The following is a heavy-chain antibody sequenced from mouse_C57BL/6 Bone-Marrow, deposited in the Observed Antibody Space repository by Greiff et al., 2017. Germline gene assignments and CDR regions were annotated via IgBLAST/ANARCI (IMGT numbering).Heavy chain of an antibody. CDR3: AKQEERDYAMDY. J-gene: IGHJ4*01. CDR1: GFSLTSYG. V-gene: IGHV2-9*01. CDR2: IGGGGST. Sequence: VQRVESGPGLVAPSQSLSITCTVSGFSLTSYGVDWVRQPPGKGLEWLGVIGGGGSTNYNSALMSRLSISKDNSKSQVFLKRNRLQTDDTAMYYCAKQEERDYAMDYWGQGTSGTVSS.